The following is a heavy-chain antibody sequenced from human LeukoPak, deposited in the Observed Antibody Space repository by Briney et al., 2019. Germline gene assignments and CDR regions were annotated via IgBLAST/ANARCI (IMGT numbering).Heavy chain of an antibody. CDR3: AKDQVQRVVPAAHYHFDY. J-gene: IGHJ4*02. V-gene: IGHV3-23*01. D-gene: IGHD2-2*01. Sequence: GGSLRLSCAASGFTFSSYAMSWVRQAPGKGLEWVSAISGSGGSTYYADSVKGRFTISRDNSKNTLYLQMNSLRAEDTAVYYCAKDQVQRVVPAAHYHFDYWGQGTLVTVSS. CDR1: GFTFSSYA. CDR2: ISGSGGST.